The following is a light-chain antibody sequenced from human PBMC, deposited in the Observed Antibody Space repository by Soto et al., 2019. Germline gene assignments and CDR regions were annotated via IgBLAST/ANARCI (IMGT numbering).Light chain of an antibody. CDR3: QQFNVYPIT. CDR1: QDIRGA. V-gene: IGKV1-13*02. CDR2: DVS. J-gene: IGKJ5*01. Sequence: AIQLTQSPSSLSASVGDRVTITCRASQDIRGALAWYQQKPGKAPKLLIYDVSSSESGVPSRFSGSGSGTDFTFTISSLQPEDFATYYCQQFNVYPITFGQGTRLEIK.